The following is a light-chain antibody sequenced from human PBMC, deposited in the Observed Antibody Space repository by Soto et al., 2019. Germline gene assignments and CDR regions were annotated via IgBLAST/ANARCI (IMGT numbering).Light chain of an antibody. J-gene: IGLJ1*01. V-gene: IGLV2-14*01. CDR2: EVS. CDR1: SSDVGGYNY. Sequence: QSVLTQPASVSGSPGQSITISCTGTSSDVGGYNYVSWFQHHPGKAPKLIIYEVSYRPSGVSNRFSGSKSRDTASLTISGLQAEDEADYYCSSFTNTITRYDFGTGTKVTVL. CDR3: SSFTNTITRYD.